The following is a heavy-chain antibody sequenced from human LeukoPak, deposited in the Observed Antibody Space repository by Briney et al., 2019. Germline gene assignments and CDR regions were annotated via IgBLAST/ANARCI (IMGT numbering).Heavy chain of an antibody. J-gene: IGHJ5*02. V-gene: IGHV4-39*01. CDR1: GGSISSSSYY. Sequence: SETLSLTCTVSGGSISSSSYYWGWIRQPPGKGLEWIGSIYYSGSTYYNPSLKSRVTISVDTSKNQFSLKLSSVTAADTAVYYCARCIAAASFDPWGQGTLVTVSS. CDR2: IYYSGST. D-gene: IGHD6-13*01. CDR3: ARCIAAASFDP.